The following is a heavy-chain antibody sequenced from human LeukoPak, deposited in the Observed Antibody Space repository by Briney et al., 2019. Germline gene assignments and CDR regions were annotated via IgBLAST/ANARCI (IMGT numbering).Heavy chain of an antibody. D-gene: IGHD3-22*01. CDR3: AKTRYYDSSGYAFDI. CDR1: GFSFSRYP. Sequence: GGSLRLSCAASGFSFSRYPMGWVRQAPGKGLEWVSAISGSGGSTYYADSVKGRFTISRDNSKNTLYLQMNSLRAEDTAVYYCAKTRYYDSSGYAFDIWGQGTMVTVSS. J-gene: IGHJ3*02. CDR2: ISGSGGST. V-gene: IGHV3-23*01.